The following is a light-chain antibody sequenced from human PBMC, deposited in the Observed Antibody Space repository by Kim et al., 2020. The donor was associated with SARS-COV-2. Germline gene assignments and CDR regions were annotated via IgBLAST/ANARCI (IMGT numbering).Light chain of an antibody. CDR2: RNS. CDR1: SSDIGSNT. Sequence: QPVLTQPPSASGTPGQRVTISCSGSSSDIGSNTVNWYQQFPGTAPKLLMYRNSQRPSGVPDRFSGARSGTTASLAISGLQSEDEAEYFCASWDDILSGPVFGAGTKVTVL. J-gene: IGLJ2*01. CDR3: ASWDDILSGPV. V-gene: IGLV1-44*01.